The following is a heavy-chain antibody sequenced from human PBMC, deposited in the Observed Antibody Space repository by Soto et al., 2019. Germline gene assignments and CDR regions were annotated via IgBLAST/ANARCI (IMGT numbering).Heavy chain of an antibody. Sequence: GGSLRLSYAASGFTFSSYGMHWVRQAPGKGLEWVAVIWYDGSNKYYADSVKGRFTISRDNSKNTLYLQMNSLRAEDTAVYCCARGGYSGYDDAFDIWGQGTMVTVSS. CDR3: ARGGYSGYDDAFDI. V-gene: IGHV3-33*01. CDR2: IWYDGSNK. J-gene: IGHJ3*02. CDR1: GFTFSSYG. D-gene: IGHD5-12*01.